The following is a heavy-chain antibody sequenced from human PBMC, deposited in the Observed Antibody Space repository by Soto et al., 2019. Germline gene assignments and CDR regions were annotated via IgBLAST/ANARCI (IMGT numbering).Heavy chain of an antibody. CDR3: ARLEDNN. V-gene: IGHV3-73*01. D-gene: IGHD1-1*01. J-gene: IGHJ4*02. Sequence: PGGSLRLSCAASGFAFGGSAMHWVRQASGKGLEWVGHIRSKANNYATAYGASVKGRFIISRDDSKNTAYLQMNSLKTEDTAVYYCARLEDNNWGQGTLVTVS. CDR2: IRSKANNYAT. CDR1: GFAFGGSA.